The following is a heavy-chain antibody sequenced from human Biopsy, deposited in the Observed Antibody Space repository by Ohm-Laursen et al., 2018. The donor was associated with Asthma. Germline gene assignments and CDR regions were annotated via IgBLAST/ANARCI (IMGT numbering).Heavy chain of an antibody. V-gene: IGHV1-24*01. Sequence: SVKVSCKVSGYSLTDLSMHWVRQAPGQGLEWMGGHDHEEGGTVNARRFQGRVTMTEDTSTDTAYMELSSLGSDDTAVYYCASDFPKDYVRYNFQFWGQGTLVTVSS. CDR2: HDHEEGGT. CDR3: ASDFPKDYVRYNFQF. J-gene: IGHJ4*02. D-gene: IGHD4-17*01. CDR1: GYSLTDLS.